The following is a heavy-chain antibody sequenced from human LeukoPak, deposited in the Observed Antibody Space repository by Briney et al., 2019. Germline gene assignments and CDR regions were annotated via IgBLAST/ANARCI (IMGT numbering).Heavy chain of an antibody. CDR2: IWYDGSKK. Sequence: GGSLRLSCAASGFTFSSYWMSWVRLAPGKGLEWVAEIWYDGSKKYYKDSMKGRFTVSRDNSQNTLYLQMNSLGGEDTAIYYCARAGGTSWADYWGQGTLVTVSS. CDR3: ARAGGTSWADY. D-gene: IGHD6-13*01. J-gene: IGHJ4*02. V-gene: IGHV3-33*08. CDR1: GFTFSSYW.